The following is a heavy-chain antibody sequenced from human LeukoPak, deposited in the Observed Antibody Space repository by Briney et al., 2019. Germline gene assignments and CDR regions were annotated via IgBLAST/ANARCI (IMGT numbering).Heavy chain of an antibody. CDR2: IYHSGST. J-gene: IGHJ6*02. V-gene: IGHV4-4*02. Sequence: PSETLSLTCAVSGGSISSSNWWSWVRQPPGKGLEWIGEIYHSGSTNYNPSLKSRVTISVDKSKNQFSLKLSSVTAADTAVYYCARRPRGGSYLSDYYYYGMDVWGQGTTVTVSS. D-gene: IGHD1-26*01. CDR1: GGSISSSNW. CDR3: ARRPRGGSYLSDYYYYGMDV.